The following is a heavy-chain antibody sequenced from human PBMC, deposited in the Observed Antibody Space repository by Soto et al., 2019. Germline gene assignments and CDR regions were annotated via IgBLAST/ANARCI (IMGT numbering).Heavy chain of an antibody. CDR3: ARDGWEWWSLFDV. V-gene: IGHV3-23*01. CDR1: GFNFYNYA. Sequence: EVHLLESGGDFVQPGKSLRLSCAATGFNFYNYAMHWVRQAPGKGLEWVSGVSGSGYSTYYADSVKGRFTISRDNSRTTLFLELDRLRADDSAIYYCARDGWEWWSLFDVWGRGTTVTVSS. D-gene: IGHD2-15*01. J-gene: IGHJ3*01. CDR2: VSGSGYST.